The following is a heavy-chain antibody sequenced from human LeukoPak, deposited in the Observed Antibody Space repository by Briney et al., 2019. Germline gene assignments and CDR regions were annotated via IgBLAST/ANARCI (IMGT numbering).Heavy chain of an antibody. CDR2: IQYDGSNK. CDR1: GFTFSSYC. V-gene: IGHV3-30*02. CDR3: ARLTDYYDSSGYYYEDY. Sequence: GGSLRLSCAASGFTFSSYCMHWVRQAPGKGLEWVAFIQYDGSNKYYADSVKGRFTISRDNSKNSLYLQMNSLRAEDTAVYYCARLTDYYDSSGYYYEDYWGQGTLVTVSS. J-gene: IGHJ4*02. D-gene: IGHD3-22*01.